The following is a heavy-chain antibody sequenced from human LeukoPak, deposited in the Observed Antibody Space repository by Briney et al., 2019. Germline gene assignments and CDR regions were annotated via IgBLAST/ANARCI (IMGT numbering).Heavy chain of an antibody. CDR1: GFTFSTYW. J-gene: IGHJ4*02. CDR2: IKQDGSEK. D-gene: IGHD3-10*01. CDR3: VRDSDRVRDY. Sequence: GGSLRLSCAASGFTFSTYWMSWVRHAPGKGLEWVANIKQDGSEKSYVDSVKGRFTISRDNAKNSLYLQMNSLRVEDTAVYYCVRDSDRVRDYWGQGTLVTVSS. V-gene: IGHV3-7*01.